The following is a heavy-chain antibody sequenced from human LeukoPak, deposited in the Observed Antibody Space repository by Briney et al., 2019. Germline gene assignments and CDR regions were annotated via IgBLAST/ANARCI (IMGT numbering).Heavy chain of an antibody. J-gene: IGHJ4*02. Sequence: GGSLRLSCAASGFTFSSYGMHWVRQAPGKGLEWVAFIRYDGSNKYYADSVKGRFTISRDNAKNSLYLQMNSLRAEDTAVYYCARVADRDYWGQGTLVTVSS. CDR3: ARVADRDY. CDR2: IRYDGSNK. CDR1: GFTFSSYG. V-gene: IGHV3-30*02.